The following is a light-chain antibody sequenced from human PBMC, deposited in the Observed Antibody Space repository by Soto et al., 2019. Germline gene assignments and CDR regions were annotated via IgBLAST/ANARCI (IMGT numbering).Light chain of an antibody. CDR3: MQALQTPRT. Sequence: EIVMTQSPLSLTVTPGVPASISCKSSQSLQHNNGNTLLDWYMQKPGQSPQLLIYLGSRRAPGAPDRVSGSGSGTDFTLRISTVEADDAAIYYCMQALQTPRTFGQGTKLEI. V-gene: IGKV2-28*01. CDR2: LGS. CDR1: QSLQHNNGNTL. J-gene: IGKJ1*01.